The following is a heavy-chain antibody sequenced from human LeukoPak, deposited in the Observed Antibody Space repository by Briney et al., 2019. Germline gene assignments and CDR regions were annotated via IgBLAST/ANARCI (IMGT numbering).Heavy chain of an antibody. CDR1: GPGFTFSGSA. J-gene: IGHJ4*02. CDR2: IRSKTYNYAT. V-gene: IGHV3-73*01. Sequence: GGSLKLSCVASGPGFTFSGSAMHWVRQASGRGLEWVGHIRSKTYNYATAFAASVKGRFTISRDDSQNTAYLQMNSLKTEDTAVYYCTRDSNYVAFDYWGQGTLVTVSS. CDR3: TRDSNYVAFDY. D-gene: IGHD4-11*01.